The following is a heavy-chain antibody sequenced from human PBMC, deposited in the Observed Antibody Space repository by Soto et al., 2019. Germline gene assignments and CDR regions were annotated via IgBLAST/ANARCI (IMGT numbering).Heavy chain of an antibody. J-gene: IGHJ4*02. D-gene: IGHD3-10*01. CDR2: ISAYNGNT. Sequence: GSVQVSCQASGYTLISYGISWVRQAPGQGLEWMGWISAYNGNTNYAQKLQGRVTMTTDTSTSTAYMELRSLRSDDTAVYYCAGNQGRVTHTLGDYWGQGTLVIVSS. CDR3: AGNQGRVTHTLGDY. V-gene: IGHV1-18*01. CDR1: GYTLISYG.